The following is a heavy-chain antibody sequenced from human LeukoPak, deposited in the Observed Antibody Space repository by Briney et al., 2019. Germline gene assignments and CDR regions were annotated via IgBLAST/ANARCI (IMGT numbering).Heavy chain of an antibody. V-gene: IGHV3-21*01. CDR2: IGLSSDYI. D-gene: IGHD6-19*01. J-gene: IGHJ4*02. CDR1: GFTFSSYS. Sequence: GGSLRLSCAASGFTFSSYSMSWVRQAPGKGLEWVSSIGLSSDYIYYADSVKGRFTISRDNARKSLYLQMDSLRVEDTAVYYCAREQSSGWTLVSYWGQGTLVTVSS. CDR3: AREQSSGWTLVSY.